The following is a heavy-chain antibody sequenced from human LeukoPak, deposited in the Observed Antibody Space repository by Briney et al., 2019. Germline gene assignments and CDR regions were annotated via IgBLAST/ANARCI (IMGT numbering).Heavy chain of an antibody. CDR1: GXSISSGDYY. J-gene: IGHJ4*02. V-gene: IGHV4-30-4*01. CDR3: ARGRNYYGSGRQRDPLDY. D-gene: IGHD3-10*01. Sequence: SETLSLTCTVSGXSISSGDYYWSWIRQPPGKGLEWIGYIYYSGSTYYNPSLKSRVTISVDTSKNQFSLKLSSVTAADTAVYYCARGRNYYGSGRQRDPLDYWGQGTLVTVSS. CDR2: IYYSGST.